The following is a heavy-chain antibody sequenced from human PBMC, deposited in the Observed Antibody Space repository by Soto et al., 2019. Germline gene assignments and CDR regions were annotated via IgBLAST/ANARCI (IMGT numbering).Heavy chain of an antibody. Sequence: QVQLVQSGAEVKKPGASVKVSCKASGYTFPGYYMHWVRQAPGQGLEWMGWINPNSGGTRYPQKFQGSVTMTMDTSITAVYMSLTGMKSDDTAEYYCAIVLAKGGGSACFDYWVHGTLVAVSS. D-gene: IGHD2-15*01. J-gene: IGHJ4*01. CDR3: AIVLAKGGGSACFDY. CDR1: GYTFPGYY. CDR2: INPNSGGT. V-gene: IGHV1-2*02.